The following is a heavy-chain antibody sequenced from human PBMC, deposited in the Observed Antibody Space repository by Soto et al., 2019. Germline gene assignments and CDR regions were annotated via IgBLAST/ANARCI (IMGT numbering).Heavy chain of an antibody. V-gene: IGHV5-51*01. CDR2: IYPGDSDT. Sequence: GESLKISCKGSGYSFTSYWIGWVRQMPGKGLEWMGIIYPGDSDTRYSPSFQGQVTISADKSISTAYLQWSSLKASDTAMYYCARWGSTSSQDLKGDAFDIWGQGTMVTVSS. J-gene: IGHJ3*02. CDR3: ARWGSTSSQDLKGDAFDI. CDR1: GYSFTSYW. D-gene: IGHD2-2*01.